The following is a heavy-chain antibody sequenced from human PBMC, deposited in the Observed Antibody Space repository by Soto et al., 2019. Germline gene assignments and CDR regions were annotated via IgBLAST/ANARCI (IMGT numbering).Heavy chain of an antibody. J-gene: IGHJ3*02. D-gene: IGHD4-17*01. V-gene: IGHV3-30-3*01. CDR3: ARVRPSGYGDYPYDAFDI. CDR2: ISYDGSNK. CDR1: GFTFSSYA. Sequence: QVQLVESGGGVVQPGRSLRLSCAASGFTFSSYAMHWVRQAPGKGLEWVVVISYDGSNKYYADSVKGRFTISRDNSKNTLYLQMNSLRAEDTAVYYCARVRPSGYGDYPYDAFDIWGQGTMVTVSS.